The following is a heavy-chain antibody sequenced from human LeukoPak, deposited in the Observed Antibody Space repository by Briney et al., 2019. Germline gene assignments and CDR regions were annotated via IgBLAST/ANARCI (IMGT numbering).Heavy chain of an antibody. Sequence: SVKVSCKASGYTFTSYGISWVRQAPGQGLEWMGRIIPILGIANYAQKFQGRVTITADKSTSTAYMELSSLRSEDTAVYYCARGKIRLGYCSGGSCYSSDPQDDYWGQGALVTVSS. V-gene: IGHV1-69*04. CDR2: IIPILGIA. J-gene: IGHJ4*02. CDR1: GYTFTSYG. CDR3: ARGKIRLGYCSGGSCYSSDPQDDY. D-gene: IGHD2-15*01.